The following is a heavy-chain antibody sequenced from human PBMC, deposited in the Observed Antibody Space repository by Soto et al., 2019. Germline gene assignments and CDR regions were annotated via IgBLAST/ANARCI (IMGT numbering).Heavy chain of an antibody. V-gene: IGHV4-59*08. D-gene: IGHD3-10*01. J-gene: IGHJ6*03. CDR1: GGSISSYY. CDR3: ARSAMVRGVMRAGSKNRNYYYMDV. CDR2: IYYSGST. Sequence: SETLSLTCTVSGGSISSYYWSWIRQPPGKGLEWIGYIYYSGSTNYNPSLKSRVTISVDTSKNQFSLKLSSVTAADTAVYYCARSAMVRGVMRAGSKNRNYYYMDVWGKGTTVTVSS.